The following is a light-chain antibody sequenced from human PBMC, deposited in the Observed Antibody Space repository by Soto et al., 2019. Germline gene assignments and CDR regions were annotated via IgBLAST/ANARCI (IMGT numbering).Light chain of an antibody. CDR2: EVS. CDR3: CSYAGDNWV. J-gene: IGLJ3*02. CDR1: SSDVGGYNY. Sequence: QSALTQPASVSGSPGQSITISCTGTSSDVGGYNYVSWYQQHPGKAPKLMIYEVSNRPSGVSNRFSGSKSGNAASLTVSGIQGEDEAHYYCCSYAGDNWVFGGGTKLTVL. V-gene: IGLV2-14*01.